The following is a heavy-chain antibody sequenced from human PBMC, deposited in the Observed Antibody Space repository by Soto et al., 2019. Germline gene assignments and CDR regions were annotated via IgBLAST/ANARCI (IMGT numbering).Heavy chain of an antibody. CDR3: ARRWSDAFDI. V-gene: IGHV1-18*01. D-gene: IGHD2-15*01. J-gene: IGHJ3*02. CDR1: GYTFTTYG. CDR2: ISPYNGNT. Sequence: QVQLVQSGAEVKKPGASVKVSCKASGYTFTTYGMTWVRQAPGQGLEWMGWISPYNGNTKYAQKPQGRVTMTTDTSTSSAYMELRSLRSDDTAVYYCARRWSDAFDIWGQGTMVTVSS.